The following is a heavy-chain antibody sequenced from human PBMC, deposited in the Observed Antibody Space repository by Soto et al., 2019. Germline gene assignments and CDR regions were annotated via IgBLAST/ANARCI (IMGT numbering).Heavy chain of an antibody. D-gene: IGHD1-26*01. CDR3: ARVGATRAYYYYYYGMDV. CDR2: ISSSSSTI. V-gene: IGHV3-48*01. J-gene: IGHJ6*02. Sequence: GGSLRLSCAASGFTFSSYSMNWVRQAPGKGLEWVSYISSSSSTIYYADSVKGRFTISRDNAKNSLYLQMNSLRAEDTAVYYCARVGATRAYYYYYYGMDVWGQGTTVTVSS. CDR1: GFTFSSYS.